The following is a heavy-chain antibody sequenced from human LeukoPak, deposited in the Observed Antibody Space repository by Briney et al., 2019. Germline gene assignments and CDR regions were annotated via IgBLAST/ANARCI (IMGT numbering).Heavy chain of an antibody. CDR3: AKHSSSGLYYFDY. J-gene: IGHJ4*02. D-gene: IGHD6-19*01. V-gene: IGHV3-30*02. CDR2: IRYDGSHK. CDR1: GFTFTMYG. Sequence: GGSLRLSCAASGFTFTMYGMHWVRQAPGKGLEWVTFIRYDGSHKYYADSVKGRFTISRDNSKNTVYLYMSSLRAEDTAVYYCAKHSSSGLYYFDYWGQGTLVTVSS.